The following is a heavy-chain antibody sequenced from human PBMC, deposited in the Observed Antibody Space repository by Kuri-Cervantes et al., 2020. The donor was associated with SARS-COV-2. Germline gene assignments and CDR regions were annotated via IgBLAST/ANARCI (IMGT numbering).Heavy chain of an antibody. CDR2: IYYTGKS. V-gene: IGHV4-59*01. CDR3: ASGNDFSLDY. Sequence: SETLSLTCTVSYASMTSFYWSWIRQSPGRGLEWIGYIYYTGKSNYNPSLESRVSMSLAASESRFFLTLTSVTAADTAMYYCASGNDFSLDYWGQGTLVTVSS. D-gene: IGHD4-11*01. CDR1: YASMTSFY. J-gene: IGHJ4*02.